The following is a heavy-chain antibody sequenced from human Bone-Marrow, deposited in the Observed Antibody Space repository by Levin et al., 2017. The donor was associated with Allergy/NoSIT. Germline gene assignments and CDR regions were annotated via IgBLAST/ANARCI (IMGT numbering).Heavy chain of an antibody. CDR3: ATSDRGSGWYGKFDY. CDR2: IYPDDSDT. CDR1: GFSFTSYW. D-gene: IGHD6-19*01. V-gene: IGHV5-51*01. Sequence: PGGSLRLSCKGSGFSFTSYWIGWVRQMPGKGLEWMGIIYPDDSDTRYSPSFQGQVTISADKSISTAYLQWSSLKASDTAMYYCATSDRGSGWYGKFDYWGQGILVTVSS. J-gene: IGHJ4*02.